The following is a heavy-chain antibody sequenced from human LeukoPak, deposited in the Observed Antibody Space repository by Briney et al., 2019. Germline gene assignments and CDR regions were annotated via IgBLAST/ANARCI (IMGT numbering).Heavy chain of an antibody. CDR3: TRDQMNY. J-gene: IGHJ4*02. CDR2: IFSNGDT. Sequence: GGSLRLSCTASEFTVSRNYMLWVRQAPGKGLEWVSLIFSNGDTHYADSVKGRFTISRDTSKNTVSLQMNSLRVEDTAMYYRTRDQMNYWGQGTLVTVSS. CDR1: EFTVSRNY. D-gene: IGHD5-24*01. V-gene: IGHV3-53*01.